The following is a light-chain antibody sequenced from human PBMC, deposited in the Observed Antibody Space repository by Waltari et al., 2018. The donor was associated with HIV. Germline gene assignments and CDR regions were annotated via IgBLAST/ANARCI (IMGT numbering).Light chain of an antibody. CDR1: QSISSN. CDR2: RAS. V-gene: IGKV3-15*01. CDR3: QQYNKFPLT. Sequence: EIVMTQSPATLSVSPGERVTLPCRASQSISSNLAWYQQKPGQAPRPLIYRASSRATGIPARFSGSGSGTEFTLTISSLQSEDFALYYCQQYNKFPLTFGGGTKVEIK. J-gene: IGKJ4*01.